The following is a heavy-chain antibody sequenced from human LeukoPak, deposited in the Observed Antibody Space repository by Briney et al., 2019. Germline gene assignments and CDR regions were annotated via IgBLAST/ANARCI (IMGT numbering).Heavy chain of an antibody. J-gene: IGHJ3*02. D-gene: IGHD2/OR15-2a*01. CDR3: ARWSFSTWRAFDI. V-gene: IGHV1-69*13. CDR1: GGTFSSYA. Sequence: VASVKVSCKASGGTFSSYAISWVRQAPGQGLEWMGGIIPIFGTANYAQKFQGRVTITADGSTSTAYMELSSLRSEDTAVYYCARWSFSTWRAFDIWGRGTMVTVSS. CDR2: IIPIFGTA.